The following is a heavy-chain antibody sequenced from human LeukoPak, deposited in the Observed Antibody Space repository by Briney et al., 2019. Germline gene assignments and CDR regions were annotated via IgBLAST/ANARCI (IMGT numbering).Heavy chain of an antibody. Sequence: GGSLRLSCAASGFTFSSYWMSWVRQAPGKGLEWVSGISGSGGSTYYADSVKGRFTISRDKNMLYLQMNSLRAEDTAVYYCAKGIVVAASSPAEYFQHWGQGTLVTVSS. V-gene: IGHV3-23*01. CDR1: GFTFSSYW. CDR3: AKGIVVAASSPAEYFQH. D-gene: IGHD3-22*01. CDR2: ISGSGGST. J-gene: IGHJ1*01.